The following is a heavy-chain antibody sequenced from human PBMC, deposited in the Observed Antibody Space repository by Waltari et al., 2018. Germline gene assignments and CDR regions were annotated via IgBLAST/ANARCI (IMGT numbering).Heavy chain of an antibody. J-gene: IGHJ4*02. V-gene: IGHV3-7*04. CDR1: GFTFTNHG. CDR2: IKQDGSEK. Sequence: EVQLVESGGGLVQPGGSLRLYCSGSGFTFTNHGMSWVRQAPGKGPEWVASIKQDGSEKYYVDSMKGRFTISRDNAKNSLSLQMDSLRAEDTAVYFCARGVTTVEYWGQGTLVTVSS. CDR3: ARGVTTVEY. D-gene: IGHD2-21*02.